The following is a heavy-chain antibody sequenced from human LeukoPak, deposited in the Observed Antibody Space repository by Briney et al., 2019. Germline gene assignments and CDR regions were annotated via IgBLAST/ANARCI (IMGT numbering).Heavy chain of an antibody. CDR1: GGSFSGYY. CDR2: INHSGST. J-gene: IGHJ4*02. Sequence: ASETLSLTCAVYGGSFSGYYWSWIRQPPGKGLEWIREINHSGSTNYNPSLKSRVTISVDTSKNQFSLKLSSVTAADTAVYYCARGYRYYFDYWGQGTLVTVSS. D-gene: IGHD1-26*01. V-gene: IGHV4-34*01. CDR3: ARGYRYYFDY.